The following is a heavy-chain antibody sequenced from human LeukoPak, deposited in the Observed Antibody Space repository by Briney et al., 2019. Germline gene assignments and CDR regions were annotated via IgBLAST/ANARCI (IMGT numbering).Heavy chain of an antibody. CDR2: IYYSGST. CDR3: ARGLDYIAAAPYNWFDP. J-gene: IGHJ5*02. Sequence: SETLSLTCTVSGGSISSSSYYWGWIRQPPGKGLEWIGSIYYSGSTYYNPSLKSRVTMSVDTSKNQFSLKLSSVTAADTAVYYCARGLDYIAAAPYNWFDPWGQGTLVTVSS. V-gene: IGHV4-39*07. CDR1: GGSISSSSYY. D-gene: IGHD6-13*01.